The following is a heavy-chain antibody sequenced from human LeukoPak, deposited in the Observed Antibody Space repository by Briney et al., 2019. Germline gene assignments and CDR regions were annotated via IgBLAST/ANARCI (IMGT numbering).Heavy chain of an antibody. D-gene: IGHD6-13*01. Sequence: GGSLRLSCAASGFTFSNNAMHWVRQAPGKGLEWVSSISSSSSYIYYADSVKGRFTISRDNAKNSLYLQMNSLRAGDTAVYYCARAGQRGAAAAPFDYWGQGTLVTVSS. CDR3: ARAGQRGAAAAPFDY. CDR1: GFTFSNNA. CDR2: ISSSSSYI. J-gene: IGHJ4*02. V-gene: IGHV3-21*01.